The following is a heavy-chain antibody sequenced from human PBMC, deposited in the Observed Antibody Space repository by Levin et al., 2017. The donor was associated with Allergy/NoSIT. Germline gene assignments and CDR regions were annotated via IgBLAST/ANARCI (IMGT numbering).Heavy chain of an antibody. CDR1: GFTFSSFA. D-gene: IGHD5-12*01. V-gene: IGHV3-23*03. Sequence: PGESLKISCAAAGFTFSSFAMNWVRQAPGKGLEWVSIIHSGGSAYYADSVKGRFTISRDNSKNTLYLQMDSLRGEDTAVYYCAKDYAPDSGYDFDYWGQGTQVTVSS. CDR3: AKDYAPDSGYDFDY. J-gene: IGHJ4*02. CDR2: IIHSGGSA.